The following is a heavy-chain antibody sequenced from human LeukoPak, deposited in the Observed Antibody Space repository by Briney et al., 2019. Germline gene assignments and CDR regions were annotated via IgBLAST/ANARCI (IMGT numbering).Heavy chain of an antibody. CDR3: ARDRKYYYHMDV. CDR2: IYYSGST. D-gene: IGHD1-14*01. Sequence: SETLSLTCTVSGGSITSSSYYWGWIRQPPGKGLEWIGSIYYSGSTHYSLSLKSRVTISVDMSKNQFSLKLSSVTAADTAVYYCARDRKYYYHMDVWGKGTTVTVSS. CDR1: GGSITSSSYY. V-gene: IGHV4-39*07. J-gene: IGHJ6*03.